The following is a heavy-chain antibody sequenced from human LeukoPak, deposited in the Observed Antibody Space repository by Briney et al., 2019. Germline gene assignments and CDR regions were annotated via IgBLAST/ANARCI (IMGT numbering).Heavy chain of an antibody. CDR2: IYHSGST. CDR1: GGSISSGGYS. D-gene: IGHD6-19*01. Sequence: SETLSLTCAVSGGSISSGGYSWSWIRQPPGKGLEWIGYIYHSGSTYYNPSLKSRVTISVDRSKNQFSLKLSSVTAADTAVYYCARASSGWLLFDYWGQGSLVTVSS. CDR3: ARASSGWLLFDY. J-gene: IGHJ4*02. V-gene: IGHV4-30-2*01.